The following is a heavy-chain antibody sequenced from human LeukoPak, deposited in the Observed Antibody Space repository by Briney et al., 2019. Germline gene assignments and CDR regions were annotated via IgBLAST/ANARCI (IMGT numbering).Heavy chain of an antibody. CDR1: GGSIDSYY. J-gene: IGHJ4*02. CDR2: IYYTGST. V-gene: IGHV4-59*01. D-gene: IGHD2/OR15-2a*01. Sequence: PSETLSLTCTVSGGSIDSYYWSWIRQPPGKGLEWIGYIYYTGSTEYHPSLKSRVTISLDTSKNQFSLKLTSVTAADTAVYYCARFSRSAKYSFDYGGRGNRVGVPS. CDR3: ARFSRSAKYSFDY.